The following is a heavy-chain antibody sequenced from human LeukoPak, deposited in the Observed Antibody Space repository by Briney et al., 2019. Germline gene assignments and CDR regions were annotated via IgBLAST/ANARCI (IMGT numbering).Heavy chain of an antibody. D-gene: IGHD4-17*01. CDR1: GFTFSSYA. Sequence: GGSLRLSCAASGFTFSSYAMSWVRQAPGKGLEWVAVISYDGSNKYYADSVKGRFTISRDNSKNTLYLQMNSLRAEDTAVYYCAKWDYGDYVGYFQHWGQGTLVTVSS. J-gene: IGHJ1*01. CDR3: AKWDYGDYVGYFQH. V-gene: IGHV3-30*18. CDR2: ISYDGSNK.